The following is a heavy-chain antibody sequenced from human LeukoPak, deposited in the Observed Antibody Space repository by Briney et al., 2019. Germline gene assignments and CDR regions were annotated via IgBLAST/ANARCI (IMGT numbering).Heavy chain of an antibody. V-gene: IGHV4-39*01. CDR3: ARQPYAYSSLDY. Sequence: TSETLSFNCTVSGGSNSSSSYYWGWIRQPPGKLLEWNGSIYYSGSTYYNPSLKSRVTISVYTSKNQFSLKLSSVTAADTAVYYCARQPYAYSSLDYWGQGTLVTVSS. CDR2: IYYSGST. D-gene: IGHD5-18*01. J-gene: IGHJ4*02. CDR1: GGSNSSSSYY.